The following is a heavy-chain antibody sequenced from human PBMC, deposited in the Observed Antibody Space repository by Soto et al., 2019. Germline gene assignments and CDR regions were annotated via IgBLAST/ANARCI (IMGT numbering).Heavy chain of an antibody. CDR1: GASISTNNW. J-gene: IGHJ4*02. CDR2: VYHSGST. D-gene: IGHD6-13*01. Sequence: SETLSLTCAVSGASISTNNWWSWVRQPPGKGLEWIGEVYHSGSTNCNPSLKSRVTISIDKSKSQFSLRLTSMTAADTAVYYCAVPGAGDFDYWSQGTLVTSPQ. V-gene: IGHV4-4*02. CDR3: AVPGAGDFDY.